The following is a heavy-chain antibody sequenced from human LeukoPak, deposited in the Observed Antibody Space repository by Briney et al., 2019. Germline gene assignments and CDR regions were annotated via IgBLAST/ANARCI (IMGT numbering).Heavy chain of an antibody. Sequence: SETLSLTCTVSGGSISTSSYYWSWIRQPPGKGLEWIGEINHSGSTNYNPSLKSRVTISVDTSKDQFSLKLSSVTAADTAVYYCARDDCSGGSCYSVLRRNWFDPWGQGTLVTVSS. D-gene: IGHD2-15*01. CDR2: INHSGST. CDR1: GGSISTSSYY. V-gene: IGHV4-39*07. CDR3: ARDDCSGGSCYSVLRRNWFDP. J-gene: IGHJ5*02.